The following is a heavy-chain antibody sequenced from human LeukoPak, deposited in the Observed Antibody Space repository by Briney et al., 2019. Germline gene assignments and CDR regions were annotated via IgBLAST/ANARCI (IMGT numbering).Heavy chain of an antibody. CDR1: GGSFSGYY. J-gene: IGHJ6*03. D-gene: IGHD3-10*01. Sequence: SETLSLTCAVYGGSFSGYYWSWIRQPPGKGLEWIGEINHSGSTNYNPSLKSRVTISVDTSKNQFSLKLSSVTAADTAVYYCARLPSQLTMVRGVAPYYYYYMDVWGQGTLVTVSS. CDR2: INHSGST. CDR3: ARLPSQLTMVRGVAPYYYYYMDV. V-gene: IGHV4-34*01.